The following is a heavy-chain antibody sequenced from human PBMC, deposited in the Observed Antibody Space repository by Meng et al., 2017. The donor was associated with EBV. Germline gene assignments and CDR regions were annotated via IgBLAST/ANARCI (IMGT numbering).Heavy chain of an antibody. CDR1: GYTFTGYY. D-gene: IGHD6-19*01. CDR2: INPNSGGT. V-gene: IGHV1-2*06. J-gene: IGHJ4*02. Sequence: QGQLVQSGAEVKKPGASVKVSCKASGYTFTGYYMHWVRQAPGQGLGWMGRINPNSGGTNYAQKFQGRVTMTRDTSISTAYMELSRLRSDDTAVYYCARVGIAVAGTGDYWGQGTLVTVSS. CDR3: ARVGIAVAGTGDY.